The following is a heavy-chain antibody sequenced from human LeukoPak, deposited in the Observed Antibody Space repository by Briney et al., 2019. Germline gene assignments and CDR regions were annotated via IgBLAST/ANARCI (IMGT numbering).Heavy chain of an antibody. V-gene: IGHV4-39*07. CDR1: GGSVSSSDYY. CDR2: IYYSGTT. Sequence: SETLSLTCTVSGGSVSSSDYYWGWIRQPPGKGLEWIGSIYYSGTTYYNPSLQSRVTISVDTSKNQFSLKLSSVTAADTAVYYCARELYCSGGSCHSRDAFDIWGQGTMVTVSS. D-gene: IGHD2-15*01. J-gene: IGHJ3*02. CDR3: ARELYCSGGSCHSRDAFDI.